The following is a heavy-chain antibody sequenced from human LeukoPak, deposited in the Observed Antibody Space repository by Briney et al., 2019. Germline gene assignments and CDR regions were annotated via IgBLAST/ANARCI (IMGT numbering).Heavy chain of an antibody. D-gene: IGHD3-16*01. V-gene: IGHV3-7*01. J-gene: IGHJ5*02. Sequence: GGSLRLSCAASGFTFSSTWMSWVRQAPGKGLEWVGNIQPDGSEGYPVDSVKGRFTISRDNARNSLLLQMNSLRVEDTAVYYCASQSYARFDPWGQGTLVTVSS. CDR1: GFTFSSTW. CDR3: ASQSYARFDP. CDR2: IQPDGSEG.